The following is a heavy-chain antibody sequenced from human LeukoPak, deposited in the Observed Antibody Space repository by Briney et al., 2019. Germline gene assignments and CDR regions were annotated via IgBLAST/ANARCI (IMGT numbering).Heavy chain of an antibody. CDR3: ARERRDIVATIDY. Sequence: SETLSLTCTVSGGSISSSSYYWGWIRQPPGKGLEWIGSIYYSGSTYYNPSLKSRVTISVDTPKNQFSLKLSSVTAADTAVYYCARERRDIVATIDYWGQGTLVTVSS. J-gene: IGHJ4*02. V-gene: IGHV4-39*07. CDR2: IYYSGST. CDR1: GGSISSSSYY. D-gene: IGHD5-12*01.